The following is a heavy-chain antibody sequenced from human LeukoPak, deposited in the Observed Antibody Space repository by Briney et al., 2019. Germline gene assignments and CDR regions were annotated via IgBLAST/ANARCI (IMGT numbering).Heavy chain of an antibody. V-gene: IGHV3-9*01. J-gene: IGHJ4*02. CDR1: GFTFYDFA. Sequence: GGSLRLSCAASGFTFYDFAFHWVRQAPGKGLEWVAGITWNSGSIDYADSVKGRYTISRDNAKNSLYLQMSSLRPEDTALYYCAKGPSNYYFDSWGQGTLVTVSS. CDR2: ITWNSGSI. D-gene: IGHD2-8*01. CDR3: AKGPSNYYFDS.